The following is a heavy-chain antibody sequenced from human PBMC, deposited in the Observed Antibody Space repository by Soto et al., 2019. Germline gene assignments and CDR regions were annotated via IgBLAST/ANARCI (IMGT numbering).Heavy chain of an antibody. CDR2: ISYDGSNK. V-gene: IGHV3-30*18. J-gene: IGHJ2*01. Sequence: QVQLVESGGGVVQPGRSLRLSCAASGFTFSSYGMHWVRQAPGKGLEWVAVISYDGSNKYYADSVKGRFTISRDNSKNTLYLQMNSLRAEDTAVYYCAKTGLSITMIVSGFDRWGRGTLVTVSS. CDR3: AKTGLSITMIVSGFDR. CDR1: GFTFSSYG. D-gene: IGHD3-22*01.